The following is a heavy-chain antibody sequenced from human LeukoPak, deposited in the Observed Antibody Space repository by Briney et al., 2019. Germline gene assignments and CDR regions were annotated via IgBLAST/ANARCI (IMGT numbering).Heavy chain of an antibody. CDR3: ARVPLQLWVDY. D-gene: IGHD5-18*01. V-gene: IGHV4-30-4*08. CDR2: IYYSGST. CDR1: GGPISSGDYY. J-gene: IGHJ4*02. Sequence: PSETLSLTCTVSGGPISSGDYYWSWIRQPPGKGLEWIGYIYYSGSTYYNPSLKSRVTISVDTSKNQFSLKLSSVTAADTAVYYCARVPLQLWVDYWGQGTLVTVSS.